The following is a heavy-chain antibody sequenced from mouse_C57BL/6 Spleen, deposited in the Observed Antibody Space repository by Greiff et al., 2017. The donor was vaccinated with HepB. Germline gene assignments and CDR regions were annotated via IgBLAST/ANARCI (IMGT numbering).Heavy chain of an antibody. V-gene: IGHV1-53*01. CDR2: INPSNGGT. D-gene: IGHD1-1*01. CDR3: ARTGYSAMDY. Sequence: SGAELVKPGASVKISCKASGYTFTSYWMHWVKQRPGQGLEWIGNINPSNGGTNYNEKFKSKATLTVDKSSSTAYMQLSSLTSEDSAVYYCARTGYSAMDYWGQGTSVTVSS. CDR1: GYTFTSYW. J-gene: IGHJ4*01.